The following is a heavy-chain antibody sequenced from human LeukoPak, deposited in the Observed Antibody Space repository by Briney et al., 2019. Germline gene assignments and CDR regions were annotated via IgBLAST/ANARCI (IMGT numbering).Heavy chain of an antibody. CDR1: GFKFYDHG. CDR2: INWNSDNI. J-gene: IGHJ3*01. Sequence: GGSLRLSCGASGFKFYDHGMHWVRQVPGKGLEWVSSINWNSDNIGYADSVKGRFTISRDNAKNSLYLQMNRLRPGDTALYYCARVTMVRGVIIGDAFDLWGQGTMVTVSS. CDR3: ARVTMVRGVIIGDAFDL. D-gene: IGHD3-10*01. V-gene: IGHV3-9*01.